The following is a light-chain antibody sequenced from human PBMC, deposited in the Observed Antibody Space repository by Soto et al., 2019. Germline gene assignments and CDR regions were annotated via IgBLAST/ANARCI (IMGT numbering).Light chain of an antibody. V-gene: IGKV3-20*01. CDR3: HQYGSSPPT. CDR2: GAS. J-gene: IGKJ1*01. CDR1: QSVISSY. Sequence: PQSLTPGQRDTLHCRASQSVISSYLAWYQQRPGQAPRLLIYGASGRATDIPDRFSGSGSGTDFTLTILRLEPEDFAVYYCHQYGSSPPTFGEGTRVDI.